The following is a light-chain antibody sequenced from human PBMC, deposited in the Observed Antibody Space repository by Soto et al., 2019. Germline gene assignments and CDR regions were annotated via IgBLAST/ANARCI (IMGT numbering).Light chain of an antibody. V-gene: IGLV2-11*01. Sequence: QSALTQPRSVSGSPGQSVTISCTGTSSGVGGYEYVSWYQQHPGKAPKLMIYDVSKRPSGVPDRFSGSKSGNTAFLTNSGLQAEDEADYYCCSYAGSYTIVFGTGTKLTVL. CDR3: CSYAGSYTIV. J-gene: IGLJ1*01. CDR2: DVS. CDR1: SSGVGGYEY.